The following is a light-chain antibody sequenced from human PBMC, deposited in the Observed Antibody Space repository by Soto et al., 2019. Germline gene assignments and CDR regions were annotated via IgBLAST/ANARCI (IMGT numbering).Light chain of an antibody. J-gene: IGLJ1*01. Sequence: QSALTQPASVSGSPGQSITISCTGTSSDIGRYEYESWYQQYPGKAPKLIIYDVNNRPSGVSNRFSGSKSGNAASLTISGLQAEDEADYYCNSMTTSSSSRFVFGTGTKLTVL. CDR1: SSDIGRYEY. CDR3: NSMTTSSSSRFV. V-gene: IGLV2-14*01. CDR2: DVN.